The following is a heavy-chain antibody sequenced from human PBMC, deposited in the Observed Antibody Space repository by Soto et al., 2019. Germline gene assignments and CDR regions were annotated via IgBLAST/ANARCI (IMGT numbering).Heavy chain of an antibody. Sequence: QVQVVQSGAEVKNPGSSVKVSCKDCGGIFTNNAISWVRQAPGQGLEWLGGVIPLFDTAYYAQIFRGRIRISADGATTTAYMQLSGLTYADTAVYFCATGGHNDGYNFYHGMDVWVQGTTVTVSA. V-gene: IGHV1-69*01. CDR3: ATGGHNDGYNFYHGMDV. D-gene: IGHD5-18*01. CDR1: GGIFTNNA. J-gene: IGHJ6*01. CDR2: VIPLFDTA.